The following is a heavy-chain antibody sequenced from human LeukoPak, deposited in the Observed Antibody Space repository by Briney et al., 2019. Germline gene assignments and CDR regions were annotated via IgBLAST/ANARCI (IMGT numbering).Heavy chain of an antibody. CDR1: GFTFSSYA. D-gene: IGHD5-18*01. CDR2: ISGSGGST. V-gene: IGHV3-23*01. Sequence: PGGSLRLSCAASGFTFSSYAMSWVRQAPGKGLEWVSAISGSGGSTYYADSVKGRFTISRDNSKNTLYLQMNSLRAEDTAVYYCAKGNVDTAHYYYYYYMDVWGKGTTVTVSS. CDR3: AKGNVDTAHYYYYYYMDV. J-gene: IGHJ6*03.